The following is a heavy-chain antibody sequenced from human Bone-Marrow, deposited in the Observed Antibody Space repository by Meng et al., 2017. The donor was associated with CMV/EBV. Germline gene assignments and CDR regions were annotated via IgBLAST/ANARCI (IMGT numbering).Heavy chain of an antibody. D-gene: IGHD1-14*01. CDR2: FNPKNGDT. CDR1: GYIFTDYY. J-gene: IGHJ4*02. CDR3: ARAGNIVYDY. V-gene: IGHV1-2*02. Sequence: SCKASGYIFTDYYMHWVRQVTGQGLEWMGWFNPKNGDTHYAQNFQGRVTMTRDTSIRTDYMELSKLTSDDTAVYYCARAGNIVYDYWGQGSLVTVSS.